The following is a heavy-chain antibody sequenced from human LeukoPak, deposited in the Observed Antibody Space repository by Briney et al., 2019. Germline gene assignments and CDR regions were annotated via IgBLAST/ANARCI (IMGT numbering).Heavy chain of an antibody. CDR2: ISSTSNYI. CDR3: ARGAYCSSTGCYWAAGRDAFDI. D-gene: IGHD2-2*01. J-gene: IGHJ3*02. Sequence: AGGSLRLSCAASGFTFSSYIMNWVRQAPGKGLEWVSFISSTSNYIYYGDSVRGRFTISRDNAKNSLYLQMDSLRAEDTAVYYCARGAYCSSTGCYWAAGRDAFDIWGQGTMVTVSS. V-gene: IGHV3-21*01. CDR1: GFTFSSYI.